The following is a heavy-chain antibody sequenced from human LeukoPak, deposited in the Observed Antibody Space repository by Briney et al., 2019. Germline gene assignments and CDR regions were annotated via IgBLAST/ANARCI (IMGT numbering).Heavy chain of an antibody. CDR3: ARDSPPDI. J-gene: IGHJ3*02. CDR1: GFSFTTYW. V-gene: IGHV3-48*01. Sequence: PGESLRLSCAASGFSFTTYWMSWVRQAPGKGLEWVSYISSSSSTIYYADSVKGRFTISRDNAKNSLYLRMNSLRAEDTAVYYCARDSPPDIWGQGTMVTVSS. CDR2: ISSSSSTI.